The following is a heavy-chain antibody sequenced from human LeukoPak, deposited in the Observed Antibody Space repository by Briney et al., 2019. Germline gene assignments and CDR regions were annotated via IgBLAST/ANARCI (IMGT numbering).Heavy chain of an antibody. D-gene: IGHD2-15*01. CDR3: ARLLRGGSPYDAFDI. V-gene: IGHV3-23*01. CDR2: ISGSGDKT. CDR1: GFTFSSNA. J-gene: IGHJ3*02. Sequence: GGSLRLSCAASGFTFSSNAMSWVRQAPGKGLEWVSSISGSGDKTYYADSMKGCFTISRDNSKNTLSLQMNSLRVEDTAVYYCARLLRGGSPYDAFDIWGQGTMVTVSS.